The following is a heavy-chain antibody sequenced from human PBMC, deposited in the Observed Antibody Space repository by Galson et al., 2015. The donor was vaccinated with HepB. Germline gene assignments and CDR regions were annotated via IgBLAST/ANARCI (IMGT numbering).Heavy chain of an antibody. CDR2: IYYSGST. J-gene: IGHJ4*02. CDR1: GGSISSSSYY. Sequence: LSLTCTVSGGSISSSSYYWGWIRQPPGKGLEWIGSIYYSGSTYYNPSLKSRVTISVDTSKNQFSLKLSSVTAADTAVYYCARESHVDTGRTYYFDYWGQGTLVTVSS. CDR3: ARESHVDTGRTYYFDY. V-gene: IGHV4-39*07. D-gene: IGHD5-18*01.